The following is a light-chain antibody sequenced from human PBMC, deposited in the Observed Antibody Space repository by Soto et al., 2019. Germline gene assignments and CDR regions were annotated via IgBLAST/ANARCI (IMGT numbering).Light chain of an antibody. Sequence: DIVLTQSPATLSLSPGERATLSCRASQSVSSYLAWYQQKPGQTPRLLIYDASKRATGIPGRFSGSGSGTDFTLTISSLEPEDFAVYYCQQRSNWPPALSFGGGTKVDIK. CDR1: QSVSSY. J-gene: IGKJ4*01. CDR2: DAS. V-gene: IGKV3-11*01. CDR3: QQRSNWPPALS.